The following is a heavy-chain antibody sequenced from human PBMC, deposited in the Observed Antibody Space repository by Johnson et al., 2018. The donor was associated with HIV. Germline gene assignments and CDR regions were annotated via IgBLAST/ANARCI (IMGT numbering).Heavy chain of an antibody. CDR3: ARDTSWSDTGSIDAFDI. J-gene: IGHJ3*02. CDR1: GFTFSSYG. CDR2: IRYDGSNK. D-gene: IGHD1-14*01. Sequence: QVQLVESGGGVVQPGGSLRLSCAASGFTFSSYGMHWVRQAPGKGLDWVAFIRYDGSNKYYADSVKGRFTISRDNAKNSLYLQMNSLRAEDTAVYYCARDTSWSDTGSIDAFDIWGQGTMVTVSS. V-gene: IGHV3-30*02.